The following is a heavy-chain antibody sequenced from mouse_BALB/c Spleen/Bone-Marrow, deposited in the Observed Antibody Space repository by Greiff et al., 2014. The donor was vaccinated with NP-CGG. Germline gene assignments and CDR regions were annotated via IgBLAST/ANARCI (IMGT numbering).Heavy chain of an antibody. CDR2: ITGGGTT. J-gene: IGHJ4*01. CDR3: ARQFGYVGAMDY. V-gene: IGHV5-6-5*01. CDR1: GITVSSYT. Sequence: EVKVEESGGGLVKPGESLKFSCAASGITVSSYTMSWVRQTPEKRLGWVASITGGGTTYYPDSVKGRFTISRDNARNILCQQVSSMRSEDTAIYYGARQFGYVGAMDYWGQGTSVTVSS.